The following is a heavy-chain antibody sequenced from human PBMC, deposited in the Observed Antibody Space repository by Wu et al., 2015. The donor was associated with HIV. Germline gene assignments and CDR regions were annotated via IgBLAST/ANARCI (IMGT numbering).Heavy chain of an antibody. V-gene: IGHV1-2*02. J-gene: IGHJ3*02. CDR3: ARDRPSSGWSLRAFDI. CDR2: LNPNTGGT. CDR1: GYTFTAYY. Sequence: QVQLVQSGAEVKKPGASVKVSCQTSGYTFTAYYMHWVRQAPGQGLEWMGWLNPNTGGTRYAQNFQGRVTMTSDTSITTAYMELNSLRSDDTAVYYCARDRPSSGWSLRAFDIWGQGTMVTVSS. D-gene: IGHD6-19*01.